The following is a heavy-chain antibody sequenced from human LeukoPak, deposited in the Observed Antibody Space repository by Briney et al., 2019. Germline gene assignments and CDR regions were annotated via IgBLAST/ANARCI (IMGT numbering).Heavy chain of an antibody. Sequence: VKPGGSLRLSCTASGLTFSTSGFNWVRQAPGKGLEWVSSISSSSSYIYYADSVKGRFTISRDNAKNSLYLQMNSLRAEDTAVYYCARDRDDFWSGIDYWGQGTLVTVSS. J-gene: IGHJ4*02. CDR1: GLTFSTSG. CDR2: ISSSSSYI. CDR3: ARDRDDFWSGIDY. V-gene: IGHV3-21*01. D-gene: IGHD3-3*01.